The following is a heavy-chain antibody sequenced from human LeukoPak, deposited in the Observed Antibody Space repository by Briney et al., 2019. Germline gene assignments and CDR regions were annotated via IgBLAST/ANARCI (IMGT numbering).Heavy chain of an antibody. J-gene: IGHJ6*02. CDR2: IIPILGIA. V-gene: IGHV1-69*04. CDR3: ARDLRGRAYSYTDGIDV. CDR1: GGTFSSYA. Sequence: ASVKVSCKASGGTFSSYAISWVRQAPGQGLEWMGRIIPILGIANYAQKFQGRVTITADKSTSTAYMELSSLSSEDTAVYYCARDLRGRAYSYTDGIDVWGQGTPVTVSS. D-gene: IGHD5-18*01.